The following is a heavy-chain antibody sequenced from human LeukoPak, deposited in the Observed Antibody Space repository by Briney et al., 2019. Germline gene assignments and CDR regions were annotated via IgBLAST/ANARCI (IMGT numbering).Heavy chain of an antibody. D-gene: IGHD5-24*01. CDR3: ARADEMAAAYYFDY. CDR1: GYTFTGYY. V-gene: IGHV1-2*02. Sequence: ASVKVSCKASGYTFTGYYLTWVRQAPGQGPEWMGWINPNSGVTNYAQNFQGRVTMTGDTSFSTAYLELSRLRSDDTAVYFCARADEMAAAYYFDYWGQGTLVTVSS. J-gene: IGHJ4*02. CDR2: INPNSGVT.